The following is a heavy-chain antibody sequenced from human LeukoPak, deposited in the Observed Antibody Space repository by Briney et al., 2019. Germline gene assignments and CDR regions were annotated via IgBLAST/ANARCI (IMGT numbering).Heavy chain of an antibody. D-gene: IGHD3-3*01. Sequence: SVKVSCKASGGTFSSYAISWVRQAPGQGLEWMGGIIPIFGTADYAQKFQGRVTITADESTSTAYMELSSLRSEDTAVYYCARGQPGPIFGVAIEDYGMDVWGQGTTVTVSS. J-gene: IGHJ6*02. V-gene: IGHV1-69*13. CDR2: IIPIFGTA. CDR3: ARGQPGPIFGVAIEDYGMDV. CDR1: GGTFSSYA.